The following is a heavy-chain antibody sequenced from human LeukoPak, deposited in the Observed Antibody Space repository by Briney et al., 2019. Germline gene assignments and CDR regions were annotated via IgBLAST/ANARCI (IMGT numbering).Heavy chain of an antibody. V-gene: IGHV1-18*01. CDR1: GYTFTSYG. CDR3: ARYTLIVVVPAARADAFDI. J-gene: IGHJ3*02. D-gene: IGHD2-2*01. CDR2: ISAYNGNT. Sequence: ASVRVSCKASGYTFTSYGISWVRQAPGQGLEWMGWISAYNGNTNYAQKLQGRVTMTTDTSTSTAYMELRSLRSDDTAVYYCARYTLIVVVPAARADAFDIWGQGTMVTVSS.